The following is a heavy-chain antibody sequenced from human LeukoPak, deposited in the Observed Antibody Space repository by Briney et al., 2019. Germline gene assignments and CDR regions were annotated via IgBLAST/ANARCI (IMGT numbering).Heavy chain of an antibody. CDR3: ARDGPYSGYATYYYYGMDV. CDR2: IWYDGSNK. CDR1: GFAFDTYW. Sequence: GGSLRLSCVASGFAFDTYWMTWVRQAPGKGLEWVAVIWYDGSNKYYADSVKGRFTISRDNSKNTLYLQMNSLRAEDTAVYYCARDGPYSGYATYYYYGMDVWGQGTTVTVSS. V-gene: IGHV3-33*07. D-gene: IGHD5-12*01. J-gene: IGHJ6*02.